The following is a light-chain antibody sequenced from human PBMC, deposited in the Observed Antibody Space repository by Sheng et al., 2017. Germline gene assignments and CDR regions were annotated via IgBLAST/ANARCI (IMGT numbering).Light chain of an antibody. CDR3: QQYNYWPT. J-gene: IGKJ1*01. V-gene: IGKV3-15*01. Sequence: EIVLTQSPATLSLSPGERATLSCRASQSVGNLLAWYQQKRGQSPRLLIYDASTRATGIPARFSGSGSGTEFTLSISSLQSEDFAVYFCQQYNYWPTFGQGTKVET. CDR1: QSVGNL. CDR2: DAS.